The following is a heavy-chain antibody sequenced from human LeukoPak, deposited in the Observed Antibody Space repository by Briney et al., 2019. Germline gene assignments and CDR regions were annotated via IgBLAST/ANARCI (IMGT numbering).Heavy chain of an antibody. Sequence: SETLSLTCAVYGGSFSGYYWSWIRQPPGKGLEWIGEINHSGSTNYNPSLKSRVTMSVDTSKNQFSLKLSSVTAADTAVYYCARGRGYYDSSGYFVQYYFDYWGQGTLVTVSS. D-gene: IGHD3-22*01. CDR2: INHSGST. CDR1: GGSFSGYY. CDR3: ARGRGYYDSSGYFVQYYFDY. J-gene: IGHJ4*02. V-gene: IGHV4-34*01.